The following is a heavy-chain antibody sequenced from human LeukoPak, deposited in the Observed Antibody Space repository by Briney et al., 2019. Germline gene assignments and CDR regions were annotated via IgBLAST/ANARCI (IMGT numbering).Heavy chain of an antibody. CDR1: GFTFSSYA. D-gene: IGHD6-6*01. Sequence: PGGSLRLSCAASGFTFSSYAMSWVRQAPGKGLEWVSAISGSGGSTYYADSVKGRFTISRDNSKNTLYLQMNSLRAEDTAVYYCAKDPYSSSPPFSGPVDYWGQGTLDTVSS. V-gene: IGHV3-23*01. CDR3: AKDPYSSSPPFSGPVDY. CDR2: ISGSGGST. J-gene: IGHJ4*02.